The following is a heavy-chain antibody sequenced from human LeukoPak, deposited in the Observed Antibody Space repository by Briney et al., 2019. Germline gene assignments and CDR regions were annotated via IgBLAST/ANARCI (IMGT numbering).Heavy chain of an antibody. CDR3: ALQVTPLRPIDY. Sequence: GASVKVSYKASGYTFTSYDINWVRQATGQGLEWMGWMNPNSGNTGYAQKFQGRVTMTRNTSISTAYMELSSLRSEDTAVYYCALQVTPLRPIDYWGQGTLVTVSS. CDR2: MNPNSGNT. D-gene: IGHD4-11*01. J-gene: IGHJ4*02. V-gene: IGHV1-8*01. CDR1: GYTFTSYD.